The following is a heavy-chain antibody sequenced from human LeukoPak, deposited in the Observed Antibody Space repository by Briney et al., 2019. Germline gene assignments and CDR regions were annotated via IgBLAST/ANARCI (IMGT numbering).Heavy chain of an antibody. CDR3: ASDILTGYSDSEYFQH. CDR2: IYHGGST. CDR1: GYSISSGYY. J-gene: IGHJ1*01. V-gene: IGHV4-38-2*01. Sequence: SSETLSLTCAVSGYSISSGYYWGWIRQPPGEGLEWIGSIYHGGSTYYNPSLKSRVTISVDTSKNQFSLKLSSVTAADTAVYYCASDILTGYSDSEYFQHWGQGTLVTVSS. D-gene: IGHD3-9*01.